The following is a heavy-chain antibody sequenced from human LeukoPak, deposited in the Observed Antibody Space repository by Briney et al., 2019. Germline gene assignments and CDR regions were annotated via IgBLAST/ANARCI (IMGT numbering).Heavy chain of an antibody. V-gene: IGHV4-34*01. CDR2: INHSGST. CDR1: GGSFSAYY. CDR3: ARSRGDSSGYYYFDY. J-gene: IGHJ4*02. Sequence: SETLSLTCAVYGGSFSAYYWNWIRQPPGKGLEWIGEINHSGSTNYNPSPKSRVTISVDTSKNQFSLKLSSVTAADTAVYYCARSRGDSSGYYYFDYWGQGTLVTVSS. D-gene: IGHD3-22*01.